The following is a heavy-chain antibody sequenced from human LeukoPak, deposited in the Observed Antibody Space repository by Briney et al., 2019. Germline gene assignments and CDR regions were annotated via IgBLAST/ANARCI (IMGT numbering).Heavy chain of an antibody. CDR2: INSDGSAT. J-gene: IGHJ6*02. CDR1: GFPFSSYW. Sequence: SGGSLRLSCAASGFPFSSYWMHWVRQVPGKGLLWVSRINSDGSATIYADSVRGRFTISRDNAKNTLYLQMSGLRVDDTAVYHCASDSPDYGMDVWGQGTTVTVSS. CDR3: ASDSPDYGMDV. V-gene: IGHV3-74*01.